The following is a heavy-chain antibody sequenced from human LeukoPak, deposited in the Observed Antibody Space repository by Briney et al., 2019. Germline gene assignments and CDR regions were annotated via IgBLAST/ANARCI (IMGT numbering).Heavy chain of an antibody. V-gene: IGHV3-33*06. CDR1: GFTFSSSG. Sequence: GRSLRLSCAASGFTFSSSGMHWVRQAPGKGLEWVAVIWYDGSDKYSADSVKGRFTISRDNSKNTLYLQMNSLRAEDTAVYYCTKGTIWLPFDYWGQGTLVTVSS. CDR3: TKGTIWLPFDY. D-gene: IGHD5-18*01. CDR2: IWYDGSDK. J-gene: IGHJ4*02.